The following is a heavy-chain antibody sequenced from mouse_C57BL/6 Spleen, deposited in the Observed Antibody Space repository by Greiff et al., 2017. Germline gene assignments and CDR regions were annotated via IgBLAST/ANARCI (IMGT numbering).Heavy chain of an antibody. Sequence: VQLQESGAELVKPGASVKISCKASGYAFSSYWMNWVKQRPGKGLEWIGQIYPGDGDTNYNGKFKGKATLTADKSSSTAYMQLSSLTSEDSAVYFCARRGLYYGSSFLAYWGQGTLVTVSA. CDR2: IYPGDGDT. D-gene: IGHD1-1*01. V-gene: IGHV1-80*01. CDR1: GYAFSSYW. J-gene: IGHJ3*01. CDR3: ARRGLYYGSSFLAY.